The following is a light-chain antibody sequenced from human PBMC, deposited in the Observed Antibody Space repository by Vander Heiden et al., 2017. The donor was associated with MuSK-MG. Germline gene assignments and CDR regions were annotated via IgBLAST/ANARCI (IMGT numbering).Light chain of an antibody. Sequence: QSALTQPASVSGSPGQSIAIFFTGTSSDVGGYNYVSWYQQHAGKAPKLMIYDVSNRPSGVSDRFSGSKSGNTASLTISGLQAEDEADYYCSSYTSTSTPVVFGGGTKVTVL. CDR1: SSDVGGYNY. CDR2: DVS. J-gene: IGLJ2*01. CDR3: SSYTSTSTPVV. V-gene: IGLV2-14*01.